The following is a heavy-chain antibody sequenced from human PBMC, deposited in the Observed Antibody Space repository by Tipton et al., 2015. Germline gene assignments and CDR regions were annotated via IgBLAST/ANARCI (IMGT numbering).Heavy chain of an antibody. V-gene: IGHV1-69*01. Sequence: QSGPEVKKPGSSVKVSCKASGVTFINYAFSWIRQAPGQGLEWMGAIIPVFGTGNYAQKFQGRLTITADESTNTAYLELSSLRSEDTAVYYCARLSAPQAFDYWGQGTLITVSS. CDR2: IIPVFGTG. CDR1: GVTFINYA. J-gene: IGHJ4*02. CDR3: ARLSAPQAFDY. D-gene: IGHD3-3*01.